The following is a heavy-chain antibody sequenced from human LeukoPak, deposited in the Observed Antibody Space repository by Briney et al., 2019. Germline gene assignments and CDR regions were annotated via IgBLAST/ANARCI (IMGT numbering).Heavy chain of an antibody. V-gene: IGHV3-66*01. D-gene: IGHD2-21*02. CDR1: GFTVSSNY. CDR2: IYSGGST. J-gene: IGHJ4*02. Sequence: GGSLRLSCAASGFTVSSNYMGWVRQAPGKGLEWVSVIYSGGSTYYADSVKGRFTISRDNPKNTLYLQMNSLRAEDTAVYYCATGYCGGDCSYYFDYWGQGTLVTVSS. CDR3: ATGYCGGDCSYYFDY.